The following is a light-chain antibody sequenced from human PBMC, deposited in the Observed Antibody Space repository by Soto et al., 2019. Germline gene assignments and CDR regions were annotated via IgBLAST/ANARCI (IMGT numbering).Light chain of an antibody. CDR3: QQSYSSPPT. V-gene: IGKV1-39*01. CDR1: QDIAIY. CDR2: AAS. J-gene: IGKJ1*01. Sequence: IQLTQSPSSLSASVGDRVTITCRASQDIAIYLAWYQQKPGEAPKLLIYAASTLYGGVPSRFSGSRSGPDFTLTISSLQPEDFATYYCQQSYSSPPTFGQGTKVDI.